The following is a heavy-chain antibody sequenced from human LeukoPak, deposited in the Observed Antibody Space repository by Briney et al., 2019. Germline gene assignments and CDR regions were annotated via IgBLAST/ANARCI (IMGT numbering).Heavy chain of an antibody. D-gene: IGHD1-1*01. CDR1: GYTFTSYY. CDR3: AREVAFTTPFDY. CDR2: INPSGGST. J-gene: IGHJ4*02. Sequence: ASVKVSCKASGYTFTSYYMHWVRQAPGQGLEWMGIINPSGGSTSYAQKFQDRVTVTRDTSTSTVYVELSSLRSEDTAVYYCAREVAFTTPFDYWGQGTLVTVSS. V-gene: IGHV1-46*01.